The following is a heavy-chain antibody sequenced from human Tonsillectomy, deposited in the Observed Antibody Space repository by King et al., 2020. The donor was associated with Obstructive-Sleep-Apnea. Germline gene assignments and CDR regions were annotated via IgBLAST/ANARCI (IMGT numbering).Heavy chain of an antibody. V-gene: IGHV4-59*01. CDR1: GGSISSYY. CDR3: ARGLGYGSGRMYYFDY. Sequence: VQLQESGPGLVKPSETLSLTCTVSGGSISSYYWSWIRQPPGKGLEWIGYIYYSGSTNYNPSLKSRVTISVDTSKNQFSLKLSSVTAADTAVYYCARGLGYGSGRMYYFDYWGHGTLVTVSS. D-gene: IGHD3-10*01. CDR2: IYYSGST. J-gene: IGHJ4*01.